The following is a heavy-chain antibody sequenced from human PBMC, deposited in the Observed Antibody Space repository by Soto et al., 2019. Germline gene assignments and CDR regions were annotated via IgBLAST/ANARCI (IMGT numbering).Heavy chain of an antibody. CDR3: ANGVGPATRHTSPEFDY. J-gene: IGHJ4*02. V-gene: IGHV3-30*18. Sequence: GGSLRLSCAASGFTFSTSDMHWVRQAPGKGLEWVAGISYDGSYKSYANSVRGRSTTSRDDSRNTLYLQMNSLRPEDTAVYFCANGVGPATRHTSPEFDYWGQGTLVTVSS. CDR2: ISYDGSYK. D-gene: IGHD2-15*01. CDR1: GFTFSTSD.